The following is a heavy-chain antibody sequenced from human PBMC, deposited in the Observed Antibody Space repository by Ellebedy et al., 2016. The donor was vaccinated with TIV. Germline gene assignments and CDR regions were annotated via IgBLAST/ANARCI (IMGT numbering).Heavy chain of an antibody. CDR1: GATFSGSA. Sequence: SVKVSCKASGATFSGSAISWVRQAPGLGLEWIGGIIAIFDTTKYAQKFQGRVTITADQLTTTSYMELSGLRFEDTAIYYCARHIGYSNGPSEYWGQGSLVTVSS. CDR3: ARHIGYSNGPSEY. V-gene: IGHV1-69*13. D-gene: IGHD6-19*01. CDR2: IIAIFDTT. J-gene: IGHJ4*02.